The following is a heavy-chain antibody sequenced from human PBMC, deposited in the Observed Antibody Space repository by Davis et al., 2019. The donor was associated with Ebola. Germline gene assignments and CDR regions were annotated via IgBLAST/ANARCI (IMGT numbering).Heavy chain of an antibody. Sequence: GESLKISCAASGFTFRSHDMSWVRQAPGKGLEWVSSISSSSSYIYYADSVKGRFTISRDNAKNSLYLQMNSLRAEDTAVYYCAKSGLSFGVVKYHYGMDVWGKGTTVTVSS. J-gene: IGHJ6*04. V-gene: IGHV3-21*04. D-gene: IGHD3-3*01. CDR2: ISSSSSYI. CDR3: AKSGLSFGVVKYHYGMDV. CDR1: GFTFRSHD.